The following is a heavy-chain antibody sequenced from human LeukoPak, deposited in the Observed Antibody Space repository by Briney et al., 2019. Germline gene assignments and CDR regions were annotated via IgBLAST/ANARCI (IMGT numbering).Heavy chain of an antibody. CDR3: ARAPPRYSGSYERHFDY. V-gene: IGHV1-2*02. D-gene: IGHD1-26*01. J-gene: IGHJ4*02. CDR2: INPNSGGT. Sequence: GASVKVSCKASGYTFTGYYMHWVRQAPGQGLEWMGWINPNSGGTNYAQKFQGRVTMTRDTSISTAYMELSRLRSDDTAVYYCARAPPRYSGSYERHFDYWGQGTLVTVSS. CDR1: GYTFTGYY.